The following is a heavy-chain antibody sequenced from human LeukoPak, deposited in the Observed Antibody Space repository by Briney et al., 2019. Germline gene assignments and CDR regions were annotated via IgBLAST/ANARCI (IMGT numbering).Heavy chain of an antibody. Sequence: SGGSLRLSCAASGFTVSSNYMSWVRQAPGKGLEWVSVIYSGGSTYYADSVKGRFTISRDNSKNTLYLQMNSLRAEDTAVYYCARVAAKTVDYWGQGTLVTVSS. D-gene: IGHD2-15*01. CDR3: ARVAAKTVDY. J-gene: IGHJ4*02. CDR2: IYSGGST. CDR1: GFTVSSNY. V-gene: IGHV3-53*05.